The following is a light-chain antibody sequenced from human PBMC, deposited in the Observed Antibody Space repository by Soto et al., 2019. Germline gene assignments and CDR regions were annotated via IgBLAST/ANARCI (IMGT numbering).Light chain of an antibody. V-gene: IGLV2-14*01. CDR3: SSYTSSSTLLYV. J-gene: IGLJ1*01. CDR1: SSDVGGYNY. Sequence: QSLRTPPASVSGSPGQAVTISCTGTSSDVGGYNYVSWYQQHPGKAPKLMIYEVSNRPSGVSNRFSGSKSGNTASLTISGLQAEDEADYYCSSYTSSSTLLYVFGTGTKVTVL. CDR2: EVS.